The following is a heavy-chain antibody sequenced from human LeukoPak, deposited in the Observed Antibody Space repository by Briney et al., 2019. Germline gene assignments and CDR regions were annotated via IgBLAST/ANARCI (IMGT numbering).Heavy chain of an antibody. CDR2: IYGGGDGT. D-gene: IGHD2-2*01. CDR3: AKDPTVVPLAYWYFDL. V-gene: IGHV3-23*01. CDR1: GFTFSSHP. J-gene: IGHJ2*01. Sequence: PGGSLRLSCAASGFTFSSHPLTWFRQAPEKGLEWASTIYGGGDGTFCEDSVRGRFTISTDNSTNTLYLQLNSLRADDSAIYYCAKDPTVVPLAYWYFDLWGRGTLVTVSS.